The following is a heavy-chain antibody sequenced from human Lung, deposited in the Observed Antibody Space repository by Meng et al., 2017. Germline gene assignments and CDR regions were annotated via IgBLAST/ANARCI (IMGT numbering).Heavy chain of an antibody. J-gene: IGHJ4*02. CDR2: INPKSGDT. D-gene: IGHD6-13*01. V-gene: IGHV1-2*06. CDR1: GYTFPDYW. CDR3: ARDEDISAAGKLFGDY. Sequence: QVQLVQLGAGGKKPGASVKVSCKASGYTFPDYWLHWVRRAPGQGLEWMGRINPKSGDTHYAQRFQGRVTMTGDTSISTAYMELSGLRSDDTAMYYCARDEDISAAGKLFGDYWGQGTLVTVSS.